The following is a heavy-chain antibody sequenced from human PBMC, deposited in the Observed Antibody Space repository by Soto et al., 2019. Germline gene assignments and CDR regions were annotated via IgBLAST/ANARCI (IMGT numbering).Heavy chain of an antibody. CDR2: INAANGDT. CDR3: ARDFWKRFDP. V-gene: IGHV1-3*01. J-gene: IGHJ5*02. CDR1: GYALTELS. Sequence: ASVKVSCKVSGYALTELSMHWVRQAPGKGLEWMGWINAANGDTKYSQKFQDRVTITRDTSASTVYMELSSLTYEDTAVYYCARDFWKRFDPWGQGTLVTVSS. D-gene: IGHD3-3*01.